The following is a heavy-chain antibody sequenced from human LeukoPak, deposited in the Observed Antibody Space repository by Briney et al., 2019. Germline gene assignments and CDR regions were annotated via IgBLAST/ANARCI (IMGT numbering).Heavy chain of an antibody. Sequence: ASVKVSFKSSGGTFSSYAISWVRQAPGQGLEWMGGIIPIFGTANYAQKFQGRVTITADESTSTAYMELSSLRSEDTAVYYCAREDDFWSGVFDYWGQGTLVTVSS. V-gene: IGHV1-69*01. CDR3: AREDDFWSGVFDY. CDR2: IIPIFGTA. J-gene: IGHJ4*02. D-gene: IGHD3-3*01. CDR1: GGTFSSYA.